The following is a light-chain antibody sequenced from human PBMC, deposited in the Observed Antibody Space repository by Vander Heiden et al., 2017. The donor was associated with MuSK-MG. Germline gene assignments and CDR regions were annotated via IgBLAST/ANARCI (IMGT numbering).Light chain of an antibody. J-gene: IGLJ2*01. CDR3: QSYDSSLSGPV. CDR2: GNT. Sequence: QSVLTQPPSVSGAPGQRVTISCTGTSSNIGAGYDVHWYQQLPGAAPKRLIYGNTNRPSGVPDRVSGSKSGASASLAITGLQAEDEADYYCQSYDSSLSGPVFGGGTKLTVL. V-gene: IGLV1-40*01. CDR1: SSNIGAGYD.